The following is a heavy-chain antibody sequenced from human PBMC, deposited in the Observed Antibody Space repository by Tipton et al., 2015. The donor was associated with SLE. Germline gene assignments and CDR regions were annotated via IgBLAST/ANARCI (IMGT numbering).Heavy chain of an antibody. CDR3: ARDKYSSSADAFDI. Sequence: TLSLTCAVYGGSFSGYYWSWIRQPPGKGLEWIGYIYYSGSTNYNPSLKSRVTISVDTSKNQFSLKLSSVTAADTAVYYCARDKYSSSADAFDIWGQGIMVTVSS. V-gene: IGHV4-59*12. CDR2: IYYSGST. D-gene: IGHD6-6*01. CDR1: GGSFSGYY. J-gene: IGHJ3*02.